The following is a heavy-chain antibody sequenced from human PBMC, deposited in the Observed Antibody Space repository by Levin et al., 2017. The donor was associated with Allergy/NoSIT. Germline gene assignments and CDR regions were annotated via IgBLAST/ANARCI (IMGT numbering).Heavy chain of an antibody. Sequence: GGSLRLSCTASGFTFSSFAMTWVRQAPGKGLECVSGIGGNGTITYYPDSVKGRFTVSRDNSKNTLYLQMSSLRGEDTAVYYCAKDGRGDRGLAAADYWGQGTLVTVSS. D-gene: IGHD6-13*01. CDR3: AKDGRGDRGLAAADY. CDR2: IGGNGTIT. CDR1: GFTFSSFA. J-gene: IGHJ4*02. V-gene: IGHV3-23*01.